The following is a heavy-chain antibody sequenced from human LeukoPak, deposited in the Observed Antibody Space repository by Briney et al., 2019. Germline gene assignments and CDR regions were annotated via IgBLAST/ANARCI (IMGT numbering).Heavy chain of an antibody. Sequence: GGSLRLSCAASGFTFSSYAMSWVRQAPGKGLEWVSAISGSGGSTYYADSVKGRFTISRDNSKNTLYLQMNSLRAEDTAVYYCARGRSSSWYSGTFDYWGQGTLVTVSS. D-gene: IGHD6-13*01. V-gene: IGHV3-23*01. CDR3: ARGRSSSWYSGTFDY. J-gene: IGHJ4*02. CDR2: ISGSGGST. CDR1: GFTFSSYA.